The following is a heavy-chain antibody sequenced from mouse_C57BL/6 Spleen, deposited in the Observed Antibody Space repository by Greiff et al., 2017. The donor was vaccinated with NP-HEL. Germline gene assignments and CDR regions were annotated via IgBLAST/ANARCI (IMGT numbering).Heavy chain of an antibody. V-gene: IGHV5-17*01. Sequence: EVQGVESGGGLVKPGGSLKLSCAASGFTFSDYGMHWVRQAPEKGLEWVAYISSGSSTIYYADTVKGRFTISRDNAKNTLFLQMNRLRSEDTAMYYCARGTIYYGYDGYYFDYWGQGTTLTVSS. CDR1: GFTFSDYG. J-gene: IGHJ2*01. CDR3: ARGTIYYGYDGYYFDY. CDR2: ISSGSSTI. D-gene: IGHD2-2*01.